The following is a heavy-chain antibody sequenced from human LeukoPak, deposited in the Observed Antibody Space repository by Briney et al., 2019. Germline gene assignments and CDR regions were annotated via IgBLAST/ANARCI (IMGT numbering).Heavy chain of an antibody. J-gene: IGHJ4*02. CDR3: ARGREWWYQNDYFDY. CDR1: GGSISSYY. Sequence: PSETLSLTCTVSGGSISSYYWSWIRQPPGKGLEWIGEINHSGSTNYNPSLKSRVTISVDTSKNQFSLKLSSVTAADTAVYYCARGREWWYQNDYFDYWGQGTLVTVSS. CDR2: INHSGST. V-gene: IGHV4-34*01. D-gene: IGHD2-15*01.